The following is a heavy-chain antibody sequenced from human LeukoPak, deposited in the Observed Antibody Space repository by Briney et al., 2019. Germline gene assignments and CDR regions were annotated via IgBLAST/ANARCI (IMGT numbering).Heavy chain of an antibody. CDR3: ARDSYYYDSSGYRNWFDP. CDR1: GGSISSSSYY. D-gene: IGHD3-22*01. CDR2: IYYSGST. Sequence: SETLSLTCTVSGGSISSSSYYWGCIRQPPGKGLECIGRIYYSGSTYYNPSLKSRVTISVDTSKNQFSLKLSSVTAADTAVYYCARDSYYYDSSGYRNWFDPWGQGTLVTVSS. J-gene: IGHJ5*02. V-gene: IGHV4-39*07.